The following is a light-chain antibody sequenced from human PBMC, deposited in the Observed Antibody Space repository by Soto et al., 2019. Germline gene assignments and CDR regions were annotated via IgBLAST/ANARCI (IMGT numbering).Light chain of an antibody. CDR1: SSDVGGYNY. J-gene: IGLJ1*01. V-gene: IGLV2-23*01. CDR3: CSYAGTNSYV. Sequence: QSVLTQPASVSGSPGQAITISCTGTSSDVGGYNYVSWYQQHPGKAPKLMIYEGTKRPSGVSNRFSGSKSGNTASLTISGLQAEDEAAFYCCSYAGTNSYVFGTGTKVTVL. CDR2: EGT.